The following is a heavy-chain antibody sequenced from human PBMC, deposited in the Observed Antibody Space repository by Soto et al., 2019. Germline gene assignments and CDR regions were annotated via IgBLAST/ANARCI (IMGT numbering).Heavy chain of an antibody. CDR2: ISYDGSNK. Sequence: QVQLVESGGGVVQPGRSLRLSCAASGFTFSSYAMHWVRQAPGKGLEWVAVISYDGSNKYYADSVKGRFTISRDNSKNTLYLQMNSLRAEDTAVYYCARDHTIFGVVIHRNWFDPWGQGTLVTVSS. V-gene: IGHV3-30-3*01. D-gene: IGHD3-3*01. CDR3: ARDHTIFGVVIHRNWFDP. J-gene: IGHJ5*02. CDR1: GFTFSSYA.